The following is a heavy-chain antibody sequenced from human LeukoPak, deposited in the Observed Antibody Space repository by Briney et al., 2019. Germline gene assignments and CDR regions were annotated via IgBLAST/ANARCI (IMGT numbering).Heavy chain of an antibody. CDR2: LGTAGDT. D-gene: IGHD2-2*01. V-gene: IGHV3-13*01. CDR1: GFTLSNYA. J-gene: IGHJ4*02. Sequence: GGSLRLSCAASGFTLSNYAMHWVRQPAGEGLEWVSALGTAGDTFYPGSVKGRFTISRDNAKKSLFLQMNSLRAEDTAVYYCAKGSGYQLLSAGYRSFDYWGQGTLVTVSS. CDR3: AKGSGYQLLSAGYRSFDY.